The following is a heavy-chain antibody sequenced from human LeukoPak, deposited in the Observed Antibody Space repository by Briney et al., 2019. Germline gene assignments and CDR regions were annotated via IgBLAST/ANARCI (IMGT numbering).Heavy chain of an antibody. D-gene: IGHD5-12*01. CDR3: ARDVTGYPY. V-gene: IGHV3-21*01. Sequence: PGGSLRLSCAASGFTFSSYSMNWVRQAPGKGLEWVSSISTGSSFVYYADSVKGRFTISRDNANNLLYLQMNSLRDEDTAVYYCARDVTGYPYWGQGTLVTVSS. J-gene: IGHJ4*02. CDR1: GFTFSSYS. CDR2: ISTGSSFV.